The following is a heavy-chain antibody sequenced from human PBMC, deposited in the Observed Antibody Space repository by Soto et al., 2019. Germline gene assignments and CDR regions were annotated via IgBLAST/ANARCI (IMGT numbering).Heavy chain of an antibody. CDR3: ARCRGGVASF. D-gene: IGHD2-2*01. V-gene: IGHV2-5*02. CDR2: VYWDDDK. Sequence: QITLNESGPPLVKPTQTLTLTCTFSGFSLSTRDVGVGWIRQPPGEALEWLGVVYWDDDKTYSPSLKSRLTSTKDTSKNHAVLRMTKMDPVDTATYYWARCRGGVASFWGQGTLVTVSS. CDR1: GFSLSTRDVG. J-gene: IGHJ4*02.